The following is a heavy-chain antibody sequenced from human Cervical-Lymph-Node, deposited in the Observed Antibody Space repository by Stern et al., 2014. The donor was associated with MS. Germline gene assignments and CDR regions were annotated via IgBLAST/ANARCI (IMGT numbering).Heavy chain of an antibody. J-gene: IGHJ6*02. V-gene: IGHV1-18*04. Sequence: VHLVESGAEVKKPGASVKVSCKASGYTFTSYGISWVRQAPGQGLEWMGWISAYNGNTNYAKKLQGRVTMTTDTSTSTAYMELRSLRSDDTAVYYCAISGGYLGADYYYGMDVWGQGTTVTVSS. CDR2: ISAYNGNT. CDR1: GYTFTSYG. D-gene: IGHD6-19*01. CDR3: AISGGYLGADYYYGMDV.